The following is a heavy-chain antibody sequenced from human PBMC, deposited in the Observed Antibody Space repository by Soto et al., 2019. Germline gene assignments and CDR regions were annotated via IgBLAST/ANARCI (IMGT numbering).Heavy chain of an antibody. J-gene: IGHJ4*02. CDR1: GGTFSSYA. CDR3: TTAQPQRITMIGLAY. D-gene: IGHD3-22*01. Sequence: SVKVSCKASGGTFSSYAISWVRQAPGQGLEWMGGIIPIFGTANYAQKFQGRVTITADESTSTAYMELNSLKTEDTAVYYCTTAQPQRITMIGLAYWGQGTLVTVSS. V-gene: IGHV1-69*13. CDR2: IIPIFGTA.